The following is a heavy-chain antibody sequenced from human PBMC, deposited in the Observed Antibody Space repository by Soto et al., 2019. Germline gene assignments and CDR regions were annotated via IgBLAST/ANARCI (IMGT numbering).Heavy chain of an antibody. CDR3: ARALFYSDSDGYYFEFDY. D-gene: IGHD3-22*01. CDR1: GFSLTDTRMG. Sequence: SGPTLVNPTETLTLTCSVSGFSLTDTRMGVSLIRQAPGKALEWLAHIISNDDKSYSTSLKSRLTISKDTSKSQVVLRMTNMDPVDTGGYYCARALFYSDSDGYYFEFDYWGPGTLVTVYS. J-gene: IGHJ4*02. CDR2: IISNDDK. V-gene: IGHV2-26*01.